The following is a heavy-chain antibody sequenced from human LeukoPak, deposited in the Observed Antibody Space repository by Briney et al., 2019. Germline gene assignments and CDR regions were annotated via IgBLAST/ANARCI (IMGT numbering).Heavy chain of an antibody. V-gene: IGHV4-30-4*01. J-gene: IGHJ4*02. CDR3: ARELTYADY. Sequence: NSSETLSLTCTVSGGSVSSGDYYWSWIRQPPGKGLEWIGYIYYSGSTYNNPSLKSRVTMSVDTSKNQFSLKLSSVTAADTAVYYCARELTYADYWGQGTLVTVSS. D-gene: IGHD4/OR15-4a*01. CDR2: IYYSGST. CDR1: GGSVSSGDYY.